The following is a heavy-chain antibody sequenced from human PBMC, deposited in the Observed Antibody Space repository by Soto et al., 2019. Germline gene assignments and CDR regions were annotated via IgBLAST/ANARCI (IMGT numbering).Heavy chain of an antibody. J-gene: IGHJ4*02. CDR2: ISGSSTSI. D-gene: IGHD5-12*01. V-gene: IGHV3-21*01. CDR1: ACTFSTSS. CDR3: AKDYGYDAATLDY. Sequence: EVHLVESGGGLVKPGGALRLSCRDSACTFSTSSMYWGRHAQGKGMEWVSSISGSSTSIYYADSLRVRFTISRDNAKNSLYLQMNSLRAEDTVMYYCAKDYGYDAATLDYWGQGTLVTVSS.